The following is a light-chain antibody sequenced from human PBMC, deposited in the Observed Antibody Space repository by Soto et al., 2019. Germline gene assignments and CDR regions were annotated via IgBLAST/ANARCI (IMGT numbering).Light chain of an antibody. Sequence: DIQMTQSPSTLSASVGDRVTITCRASQTISIWLAWYQQKPGKAPKLLIYKASSSESGVPSRFSGSGSGTEFTLTISSLQPDDFATYYCQQYISYPLTFGGGTKVEIK. CDR2: KAS. V-gene: IGKV1-5*03. CDR1: QTISIW. CDR3: QQYISYPLT. J-gene: IGKJ4*01.